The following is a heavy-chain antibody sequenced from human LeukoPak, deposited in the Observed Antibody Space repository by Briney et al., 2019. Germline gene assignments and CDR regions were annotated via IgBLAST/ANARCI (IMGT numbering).Heavy chain of an antibody. V-gene: IGHV1-2*02. CDR3: ARGPKGFDY. CDR2: INPNSGGT. Sequence: AASMISCKAAGYTFTGLYLHWVRQAPGQGLEWMGWINPNSGGTDFAQKFQGRVTMTRDTSISTAYMELSRLTSDDTAVYFCARGPKGFDYWGQGTLVPVSS. J-gene: IGHJ4*02. CDR1: GYTFTGLY.